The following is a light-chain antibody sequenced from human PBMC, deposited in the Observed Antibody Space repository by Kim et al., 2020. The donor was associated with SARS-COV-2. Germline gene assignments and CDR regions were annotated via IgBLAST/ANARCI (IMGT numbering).Light chain of an antibody. CDR2: QST. J-gene: IGLJ2*01. Sequence: SYELTQPPSVSVSPGQTANITCSGDKVTSQIVSWYQQKPGQSPMLVMYQSTKRPSGIPERFSGSNSWNTATLTISGTQAMDEADYYCEAWDSNTVVFGGGTQLTVL. CDR1: KVTSQI. V-gene: IGLV3-1*01. CDR3: EAWDSNTVV.